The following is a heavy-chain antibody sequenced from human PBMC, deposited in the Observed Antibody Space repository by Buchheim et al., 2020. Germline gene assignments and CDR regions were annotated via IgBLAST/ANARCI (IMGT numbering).Heavy chain of an antibody. CDR3: ARDLGTIDSMDV. V-gene: IGHV4-30-4*01. CDR2: TYYSGST. CDR1: GGPISSGDYY. D-gene: IGHD7-27*01. J-gene: IGHJ6*02. Sequence: QVQLQESGPGLVKPSQTLSLTCNVSGGPISSGDYYWSWIRQPPGKGLEWIGYTYYSGSTYYNPSLKSRVTNSVHTPKNQFSLKLSSVTAADTAVYYCARDLGTIDSMDVWGQGTT.